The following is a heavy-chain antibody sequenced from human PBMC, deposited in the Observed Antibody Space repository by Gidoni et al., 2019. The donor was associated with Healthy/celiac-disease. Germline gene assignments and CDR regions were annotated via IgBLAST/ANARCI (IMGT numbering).Heavy chain of an antibody. D-gene: IGHD3-22*01. CDR2: ISGSGGST. V-gene: IGHV3-23*01. J-gene: IGHJ4*02. CDR1: GFTFSSYA. CDR3: AKDRVIHDY. Sequence: EVQLLESGGGLVQHGGSLRLSCAASGFTFSSYAMSWVRQAPGKGVEGVSSISGSGGSTYYADSVKGLFTISRDNSKITLYLQMNSLRAEDTAVYCCAKDRVIHDYWGQGTLVTVSS.